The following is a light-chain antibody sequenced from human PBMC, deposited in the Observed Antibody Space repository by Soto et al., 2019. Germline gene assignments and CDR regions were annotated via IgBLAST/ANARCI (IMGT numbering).Light chain of an antibody. CDR3: QQYNSYSRT. CDR2: KAS. V-gene: IGKV1-5*03. CDR1: QSISSW. J-gene: IGKJ1*01. Sequence: DIPVTQSPSTLSASVGDRVTITCRASQSISSWLAWYQQKPGRAPKLLIYKASSLESGVPSRFSGSGSGTEFTLTISNLQPDDFATYYCQQYNSYSRTFGQGTKVEIK.